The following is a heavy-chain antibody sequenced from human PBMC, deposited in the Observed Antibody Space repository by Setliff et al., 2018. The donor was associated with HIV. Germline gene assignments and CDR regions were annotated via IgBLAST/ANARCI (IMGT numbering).Heavy chain of an antibody. J-gene: IGHJ6*02. CDR1: GYTFTSYY. CDR2: INPSGGSS. D-gene: IGHD5-18*01. CDR3: AGGAYSYGWDYYNYGMDV. V-gene: IGHV1-46*01. Sequence: GASVKVSCKASGYTFTSYYMNWVRQAPGQGLEWMGIINPSGGSSTYAQKFQGRVAMTRDTSISTAYMELSSLSFEDTAVYYCAGGAYSYGWDYYNYGMDVWGQGTTVTVSS.